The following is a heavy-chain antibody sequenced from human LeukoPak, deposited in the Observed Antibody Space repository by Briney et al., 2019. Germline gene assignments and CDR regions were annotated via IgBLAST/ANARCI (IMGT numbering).Heavy chain of an antibody. D-gene: IGHD2-2*01. CDR3: AKLPNRSTTCPGGDCYYMDV. J-gene: IGHJ6*03. Sequence: SETLSLTCTVSGGSISSSSYFCGWIRQPPGKGLEWIGSIYYSGRTYYNLSLKSRVTISVDTSKNQFFLKLSSVTAADTAVYYCAKLPNRSTTCPGGDCYYMDVWGKGTTVTVSS. V-gene: IGHV4-39*01. CDR1: GGSISSSSYF. CDR2: IYYSGRT.